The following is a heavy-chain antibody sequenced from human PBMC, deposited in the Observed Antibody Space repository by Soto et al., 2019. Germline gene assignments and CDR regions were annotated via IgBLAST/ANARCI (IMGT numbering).Heavy chain of an antibody. D-gene: IGHD2-8*01. Sequence: SVKVSFKASGFTFTSSAFQWVRQARGQRLEWIGWIAVGSGYTNYAQRFQDRVTLTRDMSTATTYLELSRLTSEDTAIYYCAADATAWQQMVPSDYWGQGTLVTVSS. CDR3: AADATAWQQMVPSDY. V-gene: IGHV1-58*01. CDR1: GFTFTSSA. J-gene: IGHJ4*02. CDR2: IAVGSGYT.